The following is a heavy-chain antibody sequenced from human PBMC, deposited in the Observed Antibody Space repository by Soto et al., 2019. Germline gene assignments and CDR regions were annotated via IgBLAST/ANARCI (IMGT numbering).Heavy chain of an antibody. CDR1: GGSISSYY. J-gene: IGHJ4*02. D-gene: IGHD6-13*01. V-gene: IGHV4-59*01. CDR3: ARTAAAAASWYFDY. Sequence: QVQLQESGPGLVKPSETLSLTCTVSGGSISSYYWSWIRQPPGKGLEWIGYISYSGSTNYNPSPRSRLTISVDTSKDHFSLRLSSVTAADTAVYYCARTAAAAASWYFDYWGQGTLFTVSS. CDR2: ISYSGST.